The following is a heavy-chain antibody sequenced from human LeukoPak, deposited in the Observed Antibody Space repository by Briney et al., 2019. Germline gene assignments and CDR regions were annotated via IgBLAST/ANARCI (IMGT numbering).Heavy chain of an antibody. CDR3: ARARKGGGNVLLWFGDPRNPFYYYMDV. V-gene: IGHV1-8*01. Sequence: GASVKVSCTTSGYTFTTYDINWVRQATGQGLEWMGWMNPNSGNTGYAQKFQGRVTMTRNTSISTAYMELSSLRSEDTAVYYCARARKGGGNVLLWFGDPRNPFYYYMDVWGKGTTVTISS. CDR1: GYTFTTYD. J-gene: IGHJ6*03. D-gene: IGHD3-10*01. CDR2: MNPNSGNT.